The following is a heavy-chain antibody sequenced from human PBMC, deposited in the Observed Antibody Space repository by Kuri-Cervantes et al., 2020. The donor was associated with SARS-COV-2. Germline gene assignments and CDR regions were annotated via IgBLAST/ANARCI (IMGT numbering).Heavy chain of an antibody. D-gene: IGHD7-27*01. Sequence: SETLSLTCTVSGGSISSGGYYWSWIRQPPGKGLEWIGSIYHSGSTYYNPSLKSRVTISVDTSKNQFSLKLSSVTAADTAVYYCARIFQGAGESNAFDIWGQGTMVTVSS. CDR3: ARIFQGAGESNAFDI. CDR2: IYHSGST. J-gene: IGHJ3*02. CDR1: GGSISSGGYY. V-gene: IGHV4-39*07.